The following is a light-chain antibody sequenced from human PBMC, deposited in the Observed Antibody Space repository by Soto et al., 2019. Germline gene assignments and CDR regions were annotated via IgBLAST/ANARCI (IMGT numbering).Light chain of an antibody. Sequence: VLTQSPATLSLSPGERATLSCRASQSVSSYLAWSQQKPGQAPRLLIYDASKRATGIPDRGSGRGAGTDGTLTISSLETEDFSVYYCQQRNSWPPTFGQGTKVDIK. CDR1: QSVSSY. V-gene: IGKV3-11*01. CDR3: QQRNSWPPT. J-gene: IGKJ1*01. CDR2: DAS.